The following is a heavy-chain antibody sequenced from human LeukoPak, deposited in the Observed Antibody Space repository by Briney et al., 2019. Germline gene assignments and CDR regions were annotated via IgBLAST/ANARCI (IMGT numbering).Heavy chain of an antibody. D-gene: IGHD3-3*01. CDR3: AKGTLFGVVTYFDS. CDR2: MSASGSAT. J-gene: IGHJ4*02. Sequence: GGSLRLSCAASGFTLSSSNAMSWVRQAPGKGLEWVSLMSASGSATYYADSVRGRFTISRDTSKNTLYLQMNSLRTEDTAVYYCAKGTLFGVVTYFDSWGQGTLVTVSS. V-gene: IGHV3-23*01. CDR1: GFTLSSSNA.